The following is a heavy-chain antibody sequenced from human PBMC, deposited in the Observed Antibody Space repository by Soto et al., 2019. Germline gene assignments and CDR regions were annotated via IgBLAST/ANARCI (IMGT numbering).Heavy chain of an antibody. Sequence: TSETLSLTCTVSGGSISGHYWIWIRQPPGEGMEWIGYIFYSGSTTYNNKPSLKSRVSIPVDTSKNQFYLRLSSVTAAGTAVYYCARVGSSGWSPDYWGQGTLVTVSS. CDR3: ARVGSSGWSPDY. CDR2: IFYSGST. D-gene: IGHD6-19*01. J-gene: IGHJ4*02. V-gene: IGHV4-59*11. CDR1: GGSISGHY.